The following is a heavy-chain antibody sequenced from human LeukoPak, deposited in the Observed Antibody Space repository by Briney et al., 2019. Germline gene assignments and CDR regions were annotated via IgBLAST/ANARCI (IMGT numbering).Heavy chain of an antibody. J-gene: IGHJ4*02. Sequence: GGSLRLSCVGSGFAFSNYEMNWVRQAPGKGLEWVSYISSTSGTIYYADSVKGRFTISRDNAKNSLYLQMNSLRAEDTAAYYCARDTYFGSGTYSDYWGQGALVTVSS. CDR1: GFAFSNYE. D-gene: IGHD3-10*01. V-gene: IGHV3-48*03. CDR3: ARDTYFGSGTYSDY. CDR2: ISSTSGTI.